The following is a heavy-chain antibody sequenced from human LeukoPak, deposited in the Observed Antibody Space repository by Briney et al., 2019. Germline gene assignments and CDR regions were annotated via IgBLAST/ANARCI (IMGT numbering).Heavy chain of an antibody. V-gene: IGHV4-59*11. Sequence: SETLSLTCTVSGGSISSHYWSWIRQPPGKGLEWIGYIYYSGSTNYNPSPKSRVTISVDTSKNQFSLKLSSVTAADTAVYYCARGYGDYSFDYWGQGTLVTVSS. CDR1: GGSISSHY. D-gene: IGHD4-17*01. J-gene: IGHJ4*02. CDR2: IYYSGST. CDR3: ARGYGDYSFDY.